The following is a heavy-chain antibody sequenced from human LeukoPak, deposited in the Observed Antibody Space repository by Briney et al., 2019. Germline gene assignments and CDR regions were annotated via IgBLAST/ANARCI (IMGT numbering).Heavy chain of an antibody. CDR3: ARDGDCIDGKCYPYGLDV. V-gene: IGHV1-18*01. CDR2: ISAYNGLT. D-gene: IGHD2-15*01. CDR1: DYTFTSYG. J-gene: IGHJ6*02. Sequence: ASVKVSCKASDYTFTSYGISWVRQVPGQGPQWMGWISAYNGLTQFAKKFQDRVSLTKDASTNIADMELRSLTSDDTAVYYCARDGDCIDGKCYPYGLDVWGPGTTVTVSS.